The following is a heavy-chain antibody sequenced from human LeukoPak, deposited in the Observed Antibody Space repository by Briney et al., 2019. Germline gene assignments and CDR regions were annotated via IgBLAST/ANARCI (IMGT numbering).Heavy chain of an antibody. CDR1: GGSISSYY. Sequence: PSETLSLTCTVSGGSISSYYWSWIRQPPGKGLGWIGYIYYSGSTNYNPSLKSRVTISVDTSKNQFSLKLSSVTAADTAVYYCASSPYYDILTGLKGNWFDPWGQGTLVTVSS. J-gene: IGHJ5*02. D-gene: IGHD3-9*01. CDR3: ASSPYYDILTGLKGNWFDP. V-gene: IGHV4-59*01. CDR2: IYYSGST.